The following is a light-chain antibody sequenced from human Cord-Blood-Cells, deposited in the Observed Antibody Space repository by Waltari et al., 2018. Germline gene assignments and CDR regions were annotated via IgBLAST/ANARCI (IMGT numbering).Light chain of an antibody. CDR2: DAS. J-gene: IGKJ4*01. CDR1: QSVSSY. CDR3: QQRSNWPLT. V-gene: IGKV3-11*01. Sequence: IVFTQSPATLSFSPVDRATLSCRASQSVSSYLAWYQQKPGQAPRLLIYDASNRATGIPARFSGSGSGTDFTLTISSLEPEDFAVYYCQQRSNWPLTFGGGTKVEIK.